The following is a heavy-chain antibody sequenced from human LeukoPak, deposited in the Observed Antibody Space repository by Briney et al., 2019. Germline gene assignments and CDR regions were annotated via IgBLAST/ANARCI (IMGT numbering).Heavy chain of an antibody. V-gene: IGHV3-43*01. D-gene: IGHD3-10*01. Sequence: GGSLRLSCAASGFTIDDYTMHWVRQAPGKGLEWVSLISWDAGRIYYADSVKGRFTISRDNSKNSLYLQINSLRAEDTAFYYCAKDFFPSGSPWLGFFQQWGQGTLVTVSS. J-gene: IGHJ1*01. CDR3: AKDFFPSGSPWLGFFQQ. CDR1: GFTIDDYT. CDR2: ISWDAGRI.